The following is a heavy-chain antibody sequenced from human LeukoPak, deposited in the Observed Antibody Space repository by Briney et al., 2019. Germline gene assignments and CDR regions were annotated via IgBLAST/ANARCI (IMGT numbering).Heavy chain of an antibody. CDR1: GGSISSYY. Sequence: SETLSLTCTVSGGSISSYYWSWIRQPPGKGLEWIGYIYYSGSTNYNPSLKSRVTISVDTSKNQFSLKLSSVTAADTAVYYCARCISSGQLGLFTRSGNYYYYMDVWGKGTAVTVSS. CDR2: IYYSGST. CDR3: ARCISSGQLGLFTRSGNYYYYMDV. D-gene: IGHD3-16*01. V-gene: IGHV4-59*12. J-gene: IGHJ6*03.